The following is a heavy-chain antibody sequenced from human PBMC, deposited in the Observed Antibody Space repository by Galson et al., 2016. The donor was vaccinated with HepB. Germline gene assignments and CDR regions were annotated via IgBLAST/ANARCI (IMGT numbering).Heavy chain of an antibody. CDR3: AKVAPPDDNRGYYYLEH. J-gene: IGHJ4*02. D-gene: IGHD3-22*01. CDR2: ISRTGEYT. Sequence: SLRLSCAASGFTYDTYALSWVRQAPGKGLEWVSSISRTGEYTYYADSVRGRFVSSRDNSKNTLYLEVDSLRTEDAALYYCAKVAPPDDNRGYYYLEHWGQGTLVTVSS. CDR1: GFTYDTYA. V-gene: IGHV3-23*01.